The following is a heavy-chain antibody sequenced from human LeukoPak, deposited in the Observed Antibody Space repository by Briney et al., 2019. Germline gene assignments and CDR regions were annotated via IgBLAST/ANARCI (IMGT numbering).Heavy chain of an antibody. CDR1: GYTFTSYY. D-gene: IGHD3-22*01. J-gene: IGHJ4*02. V-gene: IGHV1-2*02. CDR3: ARDSFYYDSSGLH. Sequence: ASVKVSCKASGYTFTSYYMHWVRQAPGQGLEWMGWINPNSGGTNYAQKFQGRVTMTRDTSISTAYMELSRLRSGDTAVYYCARDSFYYDSSGLHWGQGTLVTVSS. CDR2: INPNSGGT.